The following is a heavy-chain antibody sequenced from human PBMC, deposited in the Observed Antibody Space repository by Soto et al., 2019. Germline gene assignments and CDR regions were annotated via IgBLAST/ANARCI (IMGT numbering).Heavy chain of an antibody. CDR3: ARDASYYSLWSGYYPSRNGMDV. CDR1: GFTFSSFG. CDR2: IWYDGSKK. V-gene: IGHV3-33*01. J-gene: IGHJ6*02. Sequence: GGSLRLSCAASGFTFSSFGMHWVRQAPGKGLEWVSLIWYDGSKKSYGDPVKGRFTISRDNSRNTVYLQMNSLRADDTAVYYCARDASYYSLWSGYYPSRNGMDVWGQGTTVTVSS. D-gene: IGHD3-3*01.